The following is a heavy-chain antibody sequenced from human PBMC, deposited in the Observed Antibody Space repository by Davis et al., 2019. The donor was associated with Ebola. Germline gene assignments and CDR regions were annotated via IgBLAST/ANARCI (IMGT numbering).Heavy chain of an antibody. D-gene: IGHD5-18*01. CDR3: FSRNKAMSEIDY. Sequence: GGSLRLSCAVSGFPFSDSSMQWVRQPFGKGLEWVGHIKSKAKNYATTYAASVRGRFTVSRDDSQNTAYLQMNSLNTEDTAIYYCFSRNKAMSEIDYWGQETLVTVSS. J-gene: IGHJ4*02. CDR1: GFPFSDSS. CDR2: IKSKAKNYAT. V-gene: IGHV3-73*01.